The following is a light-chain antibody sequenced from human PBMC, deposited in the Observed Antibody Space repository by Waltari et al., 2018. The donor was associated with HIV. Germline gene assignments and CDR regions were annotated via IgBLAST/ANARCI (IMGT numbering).Light chain of an antibody. CDR1: SRDVGGYNY. V-gene: IGLV2-11*01. Sequence: QSALTQPRSVSGSPGPSVTISCSGTSRDVGGYNYVSWYQQHPGKAPKLMISEVSRRPSGVPERFSGSKSGNTASLTISGLQAEDEADYYCCSYAGSYTLYVFGTGTKVTVL. CDR2: EVS. CDR3: CSYAGSYTLYV. J-gene: IGLJ1*01.